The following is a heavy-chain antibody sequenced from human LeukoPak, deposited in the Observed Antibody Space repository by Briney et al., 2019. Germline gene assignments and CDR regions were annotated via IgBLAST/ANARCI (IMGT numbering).Heavy chain of an antibody. V-gene: IGHV4-34*01. J-gene: IGHJ5*02. Sequence: SETLSLTCAVYGGSFSGYYWSWIRQPPGKGLEWIGEINHSGSTNYNPSLKSRVTISVDTSKNQFSLKLSSVTAADTAVYYCARRGGYSSSWTRRISFDPRGQGTLVTVSS. CDR1: GGSFSGYY. CDR2: INHSGST. D-gene: IGHD6-13*01. CDR3: ARRGGYSSSWTRRISFDP.